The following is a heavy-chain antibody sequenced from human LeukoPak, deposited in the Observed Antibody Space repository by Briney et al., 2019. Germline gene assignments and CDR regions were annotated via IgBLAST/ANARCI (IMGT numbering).Heavy chain of an antibody. Sequence: GASVKVSCKVSGHTLSDLTMHWVRQAPGKGLEWMGGFDPGNGEIIYAQKFQGRVTMTEDASTDTAYMELSSLKSEDTAVYYCAARGLYDLLPYWGQGTLVTVSS. D-gene: IGHD3-3*01. V-gene: IGHV1-24*01. CDR2: FDPGNGEI. CDR1: GHTLSDLT. CDR3: AARGLYDLLPY. J-gene: IGHJ4*02.